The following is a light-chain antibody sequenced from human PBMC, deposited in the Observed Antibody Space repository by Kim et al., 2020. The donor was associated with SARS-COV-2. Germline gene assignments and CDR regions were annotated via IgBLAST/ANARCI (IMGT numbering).Light chain of an antibody. V-gene: IGLV2-14*03. J-gene: IGLJ3*02. CDR1: SGDVGGYNY. Sequence: QSITISCTGTSGDVGGYNYVSWYQRHPGKDPKLMIYDVTNRPSGVSNRFSGSTSGSTASLTISGLQTEDEADYFCSSYTDNTPLVFGGGTQLTVL. CDR2: DVT. CDR3: SSYTDNTPLV.